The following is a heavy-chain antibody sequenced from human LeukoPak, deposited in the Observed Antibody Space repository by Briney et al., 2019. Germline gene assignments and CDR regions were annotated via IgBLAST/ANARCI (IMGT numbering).Heavy chain of an antibody. J-gene: IGHJ4*02. CDR1: GYTFTSYD. Sequence: ASVKVSCKASGYTFTSYDINWVRQATGQGLEWMGWMNPNSGNTGYAQKFQGRVTMTEDTSIDTAYMELSSLRSEDTAVYYCATRSGGTGDPKGSADYWGQGTLVTVSS. D-gene: IGHD7-27*01. CDR3: ATRSGGTGDPKGSADY. V-gene: IGHV1-8*01. CDR2: MNPNSGNT.